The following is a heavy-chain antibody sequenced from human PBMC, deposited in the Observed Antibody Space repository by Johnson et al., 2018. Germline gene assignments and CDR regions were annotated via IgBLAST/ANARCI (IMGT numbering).Heavy chain of an antibody. CDR3: GKVATPQKAVLAEYFQH. V-gene: IGHV3-23*04. J-gene: IGHJ1*01. D-gene: IGHD2-15*01. CDR1: GFTFSSYW. Sequence: VQLVQSGGGLVQXGGSXRLXCAASGFTFSSYWMSWVRQAPGKGLEWVSAISDAGGSTYYADSVKGRFTIPRDNSKNTLNLQINSLGDEDTAVVYCGKVATPQKAVLAEYFQHWGQGTLVTVSS. CDR2: ISDAGGST.